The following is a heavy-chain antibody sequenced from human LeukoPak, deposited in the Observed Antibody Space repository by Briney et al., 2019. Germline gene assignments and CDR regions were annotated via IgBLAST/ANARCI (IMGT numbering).Heavy chain of an antibody. CDR2: IIPIFGTA. J-gene: IGHJ4*02. Sequence: ASVKVSCKASGGTFSSYAISWVRQAPGQGLEWMGGIIPIFGTANYAQKFQGRVTITADESTSTAYMELSSLRSEDTAVYYCAREFYGGSFHIDYWGQGTLVTVSS. CDR1: GGTFSSYA. V-gene: IGHV1-69*13. D-gene: IGHD1-26*01. CDR3: AREFYGGSFHIDY.